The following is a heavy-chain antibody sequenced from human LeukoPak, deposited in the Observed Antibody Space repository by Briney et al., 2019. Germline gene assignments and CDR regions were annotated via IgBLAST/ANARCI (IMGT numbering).Heavy chain of an antibody. V-gene: IGHV1-2*02. J-gene: IGHJ4*02. CDR2: INPNSGGT. CDR3: ARVNNYYDSSGYLYYFDN. Sequence: ASVKVSCKASGYTFTGYFLHWVRQAPGQGLEWMGWINPNSGGTNFAQKFQGRVTMTRDTSISTAYMELSRLRSDDTAVYYCARVNNYYDSSGYLYYFDNWGQGTLVTVSS. CDR1: GYTFTGYF. D-gene: IGHD3-22*01.